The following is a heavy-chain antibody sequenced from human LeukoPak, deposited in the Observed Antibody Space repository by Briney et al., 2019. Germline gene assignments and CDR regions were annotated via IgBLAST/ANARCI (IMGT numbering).Heavy chain of an antibody. V-gene: IGHV1-58*02. J-gene: IGHJ5*02. CDR3: AAQRGASLHDFWSTRLFDP. CDR1: GFTFTTSG. CDR2: IVVSAGNT. Sequence: ASVKVSCKASGFTFTTSGIQWVRQARGQRLEWIGWIVVSAGNTYYSQRFQERVTITRDMSTSTAYMELSSLRSDDTAVYYCAAQRGASLHDFWSTRLFDPWGQGTLVSVSS. D-gene: IGHD3-3*01.